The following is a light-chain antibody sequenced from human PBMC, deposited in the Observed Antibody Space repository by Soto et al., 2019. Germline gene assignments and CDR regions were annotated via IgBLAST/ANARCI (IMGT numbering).Light chain of an antibody. V-gene: IGKV1-39*01. J-gene: IGKJ2*01. Sequence: DIPMTQSPSSLSASVGDRVTITCRASQSISSYLNWYQQKPRKAPKLLIYAASSLQSGVPSRFSGSGSGTDFTLTISSLQPEDFATYYCQQSYSTPTFGQGTKLEIK. CDR1: QSISSY. CDR3: QQSYSTPT. CDR2: AAS.